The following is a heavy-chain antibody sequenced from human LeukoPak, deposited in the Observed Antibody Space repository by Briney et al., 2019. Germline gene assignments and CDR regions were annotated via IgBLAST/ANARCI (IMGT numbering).Heavy chain of an antibody. CDR3: ARLPYYDSSGYYPYYYYGMDV. J-gene: IGHJ6*02. Sequence: GESLKISCKGSGYSFTAYWIGWVRQMPGKGLEWMGIIYPGDSDTRYSPSFQGQVTISADKSISTAYLQWSSLKASDTAMYYCARLPYYDSSGYYPYYYYGMDVWGQGTTVTVSS. V-gene: IGHV5-51*01. CDR2: IYPGDSDT. CDR1: GYSFTAYW. D-gene: IGHD3-22*01.